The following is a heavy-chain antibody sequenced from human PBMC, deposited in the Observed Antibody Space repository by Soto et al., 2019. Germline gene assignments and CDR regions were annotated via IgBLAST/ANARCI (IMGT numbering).Heavy chain of an antibody. V-gene: IGHV1-69*04. CDR1: GGTFSSYT. Sequence: GASVKVSCKASGGTFSSYTISWVRQAPGQGLEWMGRIIPILGIANYAQKFQGRVTITADKSTSTAYMELSSLRSEDTAVYYCARDLAPYYYGSGSYYDYWGQGTLVTVSS. J-gene: IGHJ4*02. CDR3: ARDLAPYYYGSGSYYDY. D-gene: IGHD3-10*01. CDR2: IIPILGIA.